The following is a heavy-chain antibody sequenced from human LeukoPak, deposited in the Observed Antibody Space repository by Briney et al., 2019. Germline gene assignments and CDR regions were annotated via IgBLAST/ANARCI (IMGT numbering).Heavy chain of an antibody. CDR2: IIPNLGIA. Sequence: ASVKVSCKASGGTFSSYAISWVRQAPGQGLEWMGRIIPNLGIANYAQKFQGRVTITADKSTSTAYMELSSLRSEDTAVYYCARELDIVVVVAATFYDAFDIWGQGTMVTVS. J-gene: IGHJ3*02. CDR1: GGTFSSYA. V-gene: IGHV1-69*04. CDR3: ARELDIVVVVAATFYDAFDI. D-gene: IGHD2-15*01.